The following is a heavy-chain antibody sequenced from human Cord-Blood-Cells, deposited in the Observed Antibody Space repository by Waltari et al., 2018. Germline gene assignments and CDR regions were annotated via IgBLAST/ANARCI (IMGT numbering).Heavy chain of an antibody. Sequence: QVQLQQWGAGLLKPSETLSLTCAVYGGSFSGYYWSWIRQPPGKGLEWIGEINHSGSTNYNTSLKSRVTISVDTSKNQFSLKLSSVTAADTAVYYCARAAEYSSSYYYYGMDVWGQGTTVTVSS. CDR1: GGSFSGYY. D-gene: IGHD6-6*01. CDR3: ARAAEYSSSYYYYGMDV. J-gene: IGHJ6*02. CDR2: INHSGST. V-gene: IGHV4-34*01.